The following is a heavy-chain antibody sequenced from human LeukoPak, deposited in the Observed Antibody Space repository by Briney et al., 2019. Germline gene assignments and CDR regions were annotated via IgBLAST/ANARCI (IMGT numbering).Heavy chain of an antibody. D-gene: IGHD6-6*01. CDR2: IRYDGSNK. CDR3: AKEGTGGAARPDAFAI. J-gene: IGHJ3*02. Sequence: GGSLRLSCAASGFTFSSYGMHWVRQAPGKGLEGVAFIRYDGSNKYYADSVKGRFTISRDNSKNTLYLQMTSLRAENTAVYYCAKEGTGGAARPDAFAIWGQRRMVTVSS. V-gene: IGHV3-30*02. CDR1: GFTFSSYG.